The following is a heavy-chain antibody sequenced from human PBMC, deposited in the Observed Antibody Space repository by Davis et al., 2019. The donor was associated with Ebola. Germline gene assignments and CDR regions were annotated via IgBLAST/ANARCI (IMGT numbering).Heavy chain of an antibody. CDR3: ASPVAGVAPIFDY. Sequence: ESLKISCAASGFNFSSYSMNWVRQAPGKGLEWVSSISSSSNYIYYADSVKGRFTISRDNAKNSLYLQMNSLRAEDTAVYYCASPVAGVAPIFDYWGQGTLVTVSS. CDR1: GFNFSSYS. J-gene: IGHJ4*02. V-gene: IGHV3-21*01. CDR2: ISSSSNYI. D-gene: IGHD6-19*01.